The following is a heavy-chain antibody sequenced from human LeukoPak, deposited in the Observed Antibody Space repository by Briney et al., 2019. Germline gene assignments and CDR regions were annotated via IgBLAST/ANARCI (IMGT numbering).Heavy chain of an antibody. CDR2: ISGSGGGT. CDR3: AKGPGYYDFWSGYYTRFDY. J-gene: IGHJ4*02. Sequence: AGGSLRLSCAASGFTFSSYAMSWVRQAPGKGLEWVSAISGSGGGTYYADSVKGRFTISRDNSKNTLYLQMNSLRAEDTAVYYCAKGPGYYDFWSGYYTRFDYWGQGTLVTVSS. D-gene: IGHD3-3*01. CDR1: GFTFSSYA. V-gene: IGHV3-23*01.